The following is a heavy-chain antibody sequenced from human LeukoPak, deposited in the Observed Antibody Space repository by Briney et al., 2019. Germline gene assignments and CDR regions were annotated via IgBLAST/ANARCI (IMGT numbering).Heavy chain of an antibody. CDR1: GFTFSSYA. V-gene: IGHV3-23*01. D-gene: IGHD2-2*02. CDR2: ISGSGGST. CDR3: VKDPRYCSSTSCYTRGVY. J-gene: IGHJ4*02. Sequence: PGGSLRLSCAASGFTFSSYAMSWVRQAPGKGLEWVSAISGSGGSTYYADSVKGRFTISRDNSKNTLYLQMNSLRAEDTAVYYCVKDPRYCSSTSCYTRGVYWGQGTLVTVSS.